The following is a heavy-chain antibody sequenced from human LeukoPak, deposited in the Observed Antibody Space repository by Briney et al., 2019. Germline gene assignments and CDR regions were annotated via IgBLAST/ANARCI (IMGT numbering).Heavy chain of an antibody. J-gene: IGHJ4*02. D-gene: IGHD3-22*01. V-gene: IGHV3-7*01. CDR1: GFTFSSYW. Sequence: GGSLRLSCAASGFTFSSYWMSWVRQAPGKGLEWVANIKQDGSEKYYVDSVKGRFTISRDNAKNSLYLQMNSLRAEDTAVYYCARTGDPTYYYDSSGYPFDYWGQGTLVTVSS. CDR2: IKQDGSEK. CDR3: ARTGDPTYYYDSSGYPFDY.